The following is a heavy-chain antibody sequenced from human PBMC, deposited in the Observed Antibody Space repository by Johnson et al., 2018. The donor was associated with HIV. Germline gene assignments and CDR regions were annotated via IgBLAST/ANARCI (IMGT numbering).Heavy chain of an antibody. CDR3: ARARWRVDDAFDI. J-gene: IGHJ3*02. Sequence: EVQLVESGGGLVQPGRSLRLSCAASGFTFDDYAMHWVRQAPGKGLEWVSGISWNSGSIGYADSVKGRFTISRYNSKNTLYLQMNSLRAEDTAVYYCARARWRVDDAFDIWGQGTMVTVSS. V-gene: IGHV3-9*01. CDR2: ISWNSGSI. D-gene: IGHD4-23*01. CDR1: GFTFDDYA.